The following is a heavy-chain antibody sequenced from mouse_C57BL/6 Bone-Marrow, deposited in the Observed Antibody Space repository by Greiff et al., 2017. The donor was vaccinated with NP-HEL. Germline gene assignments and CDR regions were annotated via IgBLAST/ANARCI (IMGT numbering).Heavy chain of an antibody. J-gene: IGHJ3*01. Sequence: QVQLQQSGAELVKPGASVKMSCKASGYTFTSYWITWVKQRPGQGLEWIGDIYPGSGSTTYNEKFKSKATLTVDTSSSTAYMQLSSLTSQDSAVYDCARSGGLYDGSSALAYWGQGTLVTVSA. V-gene: IGHV1-55*01. CDR3: ARSGGLYDGSSALAY. CDR2: IYPGSGST. CDR1: GYTFTSYW. D-gene: IGHD1-1*01.